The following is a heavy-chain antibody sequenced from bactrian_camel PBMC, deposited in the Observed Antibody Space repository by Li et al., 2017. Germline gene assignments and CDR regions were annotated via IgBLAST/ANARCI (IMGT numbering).Heavy chain of an antibody. CDR2: ISTTGAT. Sequence: HVQLVESGGGLVQPGGSLKLSCTAPGFTSNDCGMEWYRQAAGKQREWVSSISTTGATRVANSVEGRFTISRDNAKNTLYLQMNGLKPEDTGTYYCALRWSLLHRSCSVSESEYHFTGQGTQVTVS. CDR1: GFTSNDCG. V-gene: IGHV3S53*01. CDR3: ALRWSLLHRSCSVSESEYHF. D-gene: IGHD2*01. J-gene: IGHJ4*01.